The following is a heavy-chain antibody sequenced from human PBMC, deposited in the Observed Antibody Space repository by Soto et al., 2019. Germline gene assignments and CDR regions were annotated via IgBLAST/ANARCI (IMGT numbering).Heavy chain of an antibody. CDR2: MNSDGNII. Sequence: GGSLRLSCAVSVFSFGNHWVHLVRQSPGKGLEWVSRMNSDGNIIDYADSVKGRFTVSRHNARSTLYLQMNSLRAEETAVYYCATAEVDYWGPGTLVTVSS. V-gene: IGHV3-74*01. J-gene: IGHJ4*02. CDR1: VFSFGNHW. CDR3: ATAEVDY.